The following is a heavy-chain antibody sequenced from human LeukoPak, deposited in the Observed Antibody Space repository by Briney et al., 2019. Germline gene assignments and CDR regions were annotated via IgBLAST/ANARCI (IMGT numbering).Heavy chain of an antibody. Sequence: GGSLRLSCAASGFTFSSYSMNWVRQAPGKGLEWVSYISSSSSTIYYADSVKGRFTISRDNAKNSLYLQMNSLRAEDTAVYYCARGGTSGSMDVWGKGTTVTVSS. V-gene: IGHV3-48*01. J-gene: IGHJ6*03. CDR3: ARGGTSGSMDV. CDR1: GFTFSSYS. CDR2: ISSSSSTI. D-gene: IGHD6-25*01.